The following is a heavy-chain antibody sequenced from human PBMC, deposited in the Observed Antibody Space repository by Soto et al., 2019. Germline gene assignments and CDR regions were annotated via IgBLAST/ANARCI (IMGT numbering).Heavy chain of an antibody. J-gene: IGHJ6*02. D-gene: IGHD2-15*01. CDR2: IYHSGST. CDR1: GGSISSGGYS. CDR3: ARGAGGSGGSCYHGLDV. Sequence: PSETLSLTCAFSGGSISSGGYSWSWIRQPPGKGLEWIGYIYHSGSTYYNPSLKSRVTISVDRSKNQFSLKLSSVTAADTAAYSCARGAGGSGGSCYHGLDVWGHGNTVTV. V-gene: IGHV4-30-2*01.